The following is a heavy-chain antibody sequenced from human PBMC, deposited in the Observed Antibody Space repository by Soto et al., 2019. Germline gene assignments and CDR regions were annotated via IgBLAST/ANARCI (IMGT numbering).Heavy chain of an antibody. V-gene: IGHV3-11*01. CDR1: GFTFGDYY. D-gene: IGHD6-19*01. J-gene: IGHJ4*02. CDR2: ISSSGKTI. CDR3: ARDRPGLA. Sequence: PGGSLRLSCAASGFTFGDYYMSWIRLAPGKGLECVSYISSSGKTINYADSVKGRFLISRDNAKNTLYLQMNSLRAEDTAIYYCARDRPGLARGQGTLVTVSS.